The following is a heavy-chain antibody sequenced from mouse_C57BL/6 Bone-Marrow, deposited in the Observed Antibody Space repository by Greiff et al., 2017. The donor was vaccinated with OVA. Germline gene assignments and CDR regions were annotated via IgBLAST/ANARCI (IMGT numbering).Heavy chain of an antibody. CDR3: ERYGNYVKGAMDY. V-gene: IGHV5-4*03. J-gene: IGHJ4*01. CDR2: ISDGGSYT. Sequence: EVMLVESGGGLVKPGGSLKLSCAASGFTFSSYAMSWVRQTPEKRLEWVATISDGGSYTYYPDNVKGRFTISRDNAKNNLYLQMSHLKSEDTAMYYCERYGNYVKGAMDYWGQGTSVTVSS. D-gene: IGHD2-1*01. CDR1: GFTFSSYA.